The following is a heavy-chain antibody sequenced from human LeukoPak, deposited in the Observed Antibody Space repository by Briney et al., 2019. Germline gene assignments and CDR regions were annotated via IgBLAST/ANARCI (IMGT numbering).Heavy chain of an antibody. CDR2: IYHSGST. CDR1: GGSISSGGYS. Sequence: PSETLSLTCAVSGGSISSGGYSWSWIRQPPGKGLEWIGYIYHSGSTYYNPSLKSRVTISVDRSKNQFSLKLSSVTAADTAVYYCASSIVGMDPIKGGGWFDPWGQGTLVTVSS. V-gene: IGHV4-30-2*01. D-gene: IGHD3-16*01. J-gene: IGHJ5*02. CDR3: ASSIVGMDPIKGGGWFDP.